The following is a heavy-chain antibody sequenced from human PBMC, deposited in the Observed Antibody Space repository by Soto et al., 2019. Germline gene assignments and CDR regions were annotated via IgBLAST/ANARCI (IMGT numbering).Heavy chain of an antibody. D-gene: IGHD2-15*01. CDR1: GGSISSYY. CDR2: IYYSGST. J-gene: IGHJ4*02. CDR3: ARVVVAATPDYFDY. Sequence: XATLSLTCTVSGGSISSYYWSWIRQPPGKGLEWIGYIYYSGSTNYNPSLKSRVTISVDTSKNQFSLKLSSVTAADTAVYYCARVVVAATPDYFDYWGQGTLVTVSS. V-gene: IGHV4-59*01.